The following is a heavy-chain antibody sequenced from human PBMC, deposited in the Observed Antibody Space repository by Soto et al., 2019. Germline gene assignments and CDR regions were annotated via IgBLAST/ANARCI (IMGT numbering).Heavy chain of an antibody. Sequence: SETLSLTCTVSGGSISSYYWSWIRQPAGKGLEWIGRIYTSGSTNYNPSLKSRVTMSVDTSKNQFSLKLSSVTAADTAVYYCARDRPRNRGAAREMDVWGQGTTVTV. CDR1: GGSISSYY. CDR2: IYTSGST. CDR3: ARDRPRNRGAAREMDV. V-gene: IGHV4-4*07. D-gene: IGHD6-6*01. J-gene: IGHJ6*02.